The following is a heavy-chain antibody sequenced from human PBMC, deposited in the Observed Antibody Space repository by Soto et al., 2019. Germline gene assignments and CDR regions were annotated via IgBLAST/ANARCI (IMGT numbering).Heavy chain of an antibody. CDR3: ARGPRWFGESPPVNYYVDN. V-gene: IGHV3-33*01. CDR2: IWHDGSIK. J-gene: IGHJ4*02. Sequence: QVQVVESGGGVVQPEKSLRLSCATSGFAFSTYVMHWVRQAPGGGLEWVAVIWHDGSIKYYADPVNGRFTISRDNSKNTVYLQMNRLRAEDTAVYYCARGPRWFGESPPVNYYVDNWGQGTLVTVSS. D-gene: IGHD3-10*01. CDR1: GFAFSTYV.